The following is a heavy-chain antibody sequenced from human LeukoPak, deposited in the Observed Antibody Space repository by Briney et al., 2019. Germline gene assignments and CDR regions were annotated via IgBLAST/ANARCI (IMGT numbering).Heavy chain of an antibody. Sequence: SETLSLTCTVSGYSISSGYYWGWIRQPPGKGLEWIGSIYHSGSTYYNPSLKSRVTISVDTSKNQFSLKLSSVTAADTAVYYCARVVYYDSSGYPDYWGQGTLVTVSS. V-gene: IGHV4-38-2*02. J-gene: IGHJ4*02. CDR3: ARVVYYDSSGYPDY. CDR1: GYSISSGYY. CDR2: IYHSGST. D-gene: IGHD3-22*01.